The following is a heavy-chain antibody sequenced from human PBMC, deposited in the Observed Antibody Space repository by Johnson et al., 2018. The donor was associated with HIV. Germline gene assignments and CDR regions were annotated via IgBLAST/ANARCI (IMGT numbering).Heavy chain of an antibody. CDR3: AKSVVVAATGAFDI. Sequence: QVKLVESGGGVVQPGGSLRLSCATSGFTFRNFGMHWVRQAPGKGLEWVSFIRYDGSSEYYADSVKGRFTISRDTPKNTLYLQMNSLRAEDTAVYYCAKSVVVAATGAFDIWGQGTMVTVSS. J-gene: IGHJ3*02. D-gene: IGHD2-15*01. V-gene: IGHV3-30*02. CDR2: IRYDGSSE. CDR1: GFTFRNFG.